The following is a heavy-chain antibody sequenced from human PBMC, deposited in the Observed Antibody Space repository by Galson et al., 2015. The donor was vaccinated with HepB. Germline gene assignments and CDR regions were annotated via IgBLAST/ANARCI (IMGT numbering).Heavy chain of an antibody. V-gene: IGHV3-48*03. D-gene: IGHD3-22*01. CDR1: GFTFSSYE. CDR3: ARARYYYDSSGSLALYWYFDL. Sequence: SLRLSCAASGFTFSSYEMNWVRQAPGKGLEWVSYISSSGSTIYYADSVKGRFTISRDNAKNSLYLQMNSLRAEDTAVYYCARARYYYDSSGSLALYWYFDLWGRGTLVTVSS. CDR2: ISSSGSTI. J-gene: IGHJ2*01.